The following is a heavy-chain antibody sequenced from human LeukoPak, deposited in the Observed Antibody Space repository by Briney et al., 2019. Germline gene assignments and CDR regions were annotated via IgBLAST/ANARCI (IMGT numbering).Heavy chain of an antibody. CDR1: GYSISSSNW. J-gene: IGHJ4*02. CDR3: ARKHRWNGLYFDY. D-gene: IGHD1-1*01. V-gene: IGHV4-28*01. CDR2: IHYSGTT. Sequence: SETLSLTCAVSGYSISSSNWWGWVRQPPGKGLEWIGYIHYSGTTYYNPSLLSRVTMSVDTSKNQFSLQLSSVTAVDTAVYYCARKHRWNGLYFDYWGQGILVTVS.